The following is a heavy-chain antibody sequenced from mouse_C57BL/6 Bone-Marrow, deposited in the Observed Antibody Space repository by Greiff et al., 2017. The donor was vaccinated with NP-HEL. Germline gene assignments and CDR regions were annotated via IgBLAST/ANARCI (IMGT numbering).Heavy chain of an antibody. CDR1: GFPITSGYY. Sequence: QVHVKQSGPGLVKPSQSLFLTCSITGFPITSGYYWFWIRQSPGKPLEWMGYITHSGETFYNPSLQSPISITRETSKNQFFLQLNSVTTEDTAMYYCAGDYDGYWYFDVWGTGTTVTVSA. D-gene: IGHD2-3*01. V-gene: IGHV12-3*01. CDR2: ITHSGET. CDR3: AGDYDGYWYFDV. J-gene: IGHJ1*03.